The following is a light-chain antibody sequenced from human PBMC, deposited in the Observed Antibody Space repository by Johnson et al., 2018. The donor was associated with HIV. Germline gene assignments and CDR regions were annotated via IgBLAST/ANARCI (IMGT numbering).Light chain of an antibody. Sequence: QSVLTQPPSVSAAPGQKVTISCSGSSSNIGHNYVSWYQQLPGTAPKLLIYENNKRPSGIPDRFSGSKSGTSATLGITGLQTGYEADYYCGTWDSSLSAYVFGTGTKVTVL. CDR3: GTWDSSLSAYV. CDR1: SSNIGHNY. J-gene: IGLJ1*01. V-gene: IGLV1-51*02. CDR2: ENN.